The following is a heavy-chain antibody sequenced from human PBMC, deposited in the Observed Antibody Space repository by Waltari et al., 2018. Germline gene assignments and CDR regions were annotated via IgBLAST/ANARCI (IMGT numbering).Heavy chain of an antibody. V-gene: IGHV1-2*02. Sequence: QVLLGQSGAEGEKAGASGEVSCKASGYSFTGYRPHWVRQAPGPGLEWMGWIHPNSGGTSYAQIFQGRVTMTRDTSISTAYMELSRLTSDDTAVYYCAVSYTGWYGDLDYWGQGTLVTVSS. CDR1: GYSFTGYR. D-gene: IGHD6-19*01. CDR2: IHPNSGGT. J-gene: IGHJ4*02. CDR3: AVSYTGWYGDLDY.